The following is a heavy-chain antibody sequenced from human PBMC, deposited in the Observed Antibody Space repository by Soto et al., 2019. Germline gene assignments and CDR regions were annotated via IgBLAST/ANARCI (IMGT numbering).Heavy chain of an antibody. J-gene: IGHJ6*03. V-gene: IGHV1-46*03. D-gene: IGHD3-10*01. CDR1: GYTFTSYY. CDR2: INPSGGST. Sequence: ASVKVSCKASGYTFTSYYMHWVRQAPGQGLEWMGIINPSGGSTSYAQKFQGRVTMTRDTSTSTVYMELSSLRSEDTAVYYCARDGSGSYLYYYYMDVWGKGTTVTVSS. CDR3: ARDGSGSYLYYYYMDV.